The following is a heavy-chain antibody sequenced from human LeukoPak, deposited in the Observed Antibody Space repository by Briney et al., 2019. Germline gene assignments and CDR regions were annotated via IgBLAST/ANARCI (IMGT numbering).Heavy chain of an antibody. J-gene: IGHJ5*02. CDR1: GFTFSSYG. V-gene: IGHV3-30*02. CDR3: AKNQEVNIVVVPDLNWFDP. Sequence: PGGSLRLSCAASGFTFSSYGMHWDRQAPGKGLEWVAFIRYDGSNKYYADSVKGRFTISRDNSKNTLYLQMNSLRAEDTAVYYCAKNQEVNIVVVPDLNWFDPWGQGTLVTVSS. D-gene: IGHD2-2*01. CDR2: IRYDGSNK.